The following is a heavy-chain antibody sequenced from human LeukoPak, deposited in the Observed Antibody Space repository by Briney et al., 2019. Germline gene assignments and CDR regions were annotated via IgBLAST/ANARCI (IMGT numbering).Heavy chain of an antibody. D-gene: IGHD1-26*01. Sequence: GGSLRLSCAASGFPFNSYWMSWVRQAPGKGLEYVSAISSNGGSTYYANSVKGRFTISRDNSKNTLYLQMGSLRAEDMAVYYCARDGGGSYNWGQGTLVTVSS. V-gene: IGHV3-64*01. CDR2: ISSNGGST. CDR3: ARDGGGSYN. CDR1: GFPFNSYW. J-gene: IGHJ4*02.